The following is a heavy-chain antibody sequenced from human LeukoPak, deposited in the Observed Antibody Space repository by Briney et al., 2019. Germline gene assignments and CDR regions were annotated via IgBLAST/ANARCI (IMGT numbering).Heavy chain of an antibody. J-gene: IGHJ4*02. CDR3: ARIPGSSTSWYHFDN. Sequence: SETLSLTCNVSGGSFSSSNHHWACIRQAPGMGLEWVGTFFSTGRTSQNPDPSLKGRVTLSVDTSRNQFSLQLRSLTAADTAIFYCARIPGSSTSWYHFDNWGQGTLVTVSS. CDR2: FFSTGRT. CDR1: GGSFSSSNHH. V-gene: IGHV4-39*01. D-gene: IGHD6-13*01.